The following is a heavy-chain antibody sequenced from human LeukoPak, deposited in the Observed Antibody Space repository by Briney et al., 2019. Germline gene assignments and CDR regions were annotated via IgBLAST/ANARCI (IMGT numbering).Heavy chain of an antibody. CDR2: IYTSGST. J-gene: IGHJ4*02. D-gene: IGHD2-21*02. V-gene: IGHV4-4*07. CDR1: GGSISSYY. Sequence: SETLSLTCTVSGGSISSYYWSWIRQPAGKGLEWIGRIYTSGSTNYNPSLKSRVTMSVDTSKNQFSLKLSSVTAADTAVYYCARAGSYCGGDCYLFDYWGQGTLVTVSS. CDR3: ARAGSYCGGDCYLFDY.